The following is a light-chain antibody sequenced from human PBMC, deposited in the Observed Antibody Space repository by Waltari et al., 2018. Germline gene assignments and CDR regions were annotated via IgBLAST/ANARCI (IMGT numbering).Light chain of an antibody. Sequence: QSVLTQPPSVSGAPGQRVTISCTGSSSNIGAGHDVHWYQQLPGTAPKLLIPCDPIRPSGVPDGFSGSKSGTSASLAISGLQAEDEADYYCQSYDSSLSASVFGTGTKVTVL. V-gene: IGLV1-40*01. CDR3: QSYDSSLSASV. CDR2: CDP. CDR1: SSNIGAGHD. J-gene: IGLJ1*01.